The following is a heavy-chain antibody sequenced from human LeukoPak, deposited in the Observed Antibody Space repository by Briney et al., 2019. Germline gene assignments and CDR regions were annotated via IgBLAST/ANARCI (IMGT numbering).Heavy chain of an antibody. V-gene: IGHV3-48*03. CDR2: ISTTGSPI. Sequence: GESLRLSCAASGFTFSSYDLNWVRQADGKGLEWVSSISTTGSPIYYASFVEGRFTISRDNAKNSLYLQMDSLRAEDTAVYYCASRGVGQRNWYCDLWGRGTLVSVSS. CDR3: ASRGVGQRNWYCDL. J-gene: IGHJ2*01. CDR1: GFTFSSYD. D-gene: IGHD3-10*01.